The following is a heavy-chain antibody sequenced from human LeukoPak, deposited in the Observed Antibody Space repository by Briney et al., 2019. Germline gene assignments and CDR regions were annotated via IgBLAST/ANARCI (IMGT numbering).Heavy chain of an antibody. V-gene: IGHV4-31*03. CDR2: IYYSGST. CDR1: GGSISSGGYY. CDR3: ARERFDWLLPSVGAFDI. J-gene: IGHJ3*02. Sequence: PSQTLSLTCTVSGGSISSGGYYWSWIRQHPGKGLEWIGYIYYSGSTYYNPSLKSRVTISVDTSKNQFSLKLSSVTAADTAVYYCARERFDWLLPSVGAFDIWGQGTMVTVSS. D-gene: IGHD3-9*01.